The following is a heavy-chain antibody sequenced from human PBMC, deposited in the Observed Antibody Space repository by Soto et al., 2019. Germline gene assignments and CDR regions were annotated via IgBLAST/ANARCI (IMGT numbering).Heavy chain of an antibody. Sequence: RASVKVSCKAYGYTFTDYYMHWVRQAPGQGLEWMGWINPNSGGTNYAQKFQGRVTMTRDTSISTAYMEVSRLRSDDTAVYYCARAVSTLPYYFDCWGQGTLVTVSS. CDR3: ARAVSTLPYYFDC. J-gene: IGHJ4*02. CDR2: INPNSGGT. V-gene: IGHV1-2*02. CDR1: GYTFTDYY. D-gene: IGHD4-17*01.